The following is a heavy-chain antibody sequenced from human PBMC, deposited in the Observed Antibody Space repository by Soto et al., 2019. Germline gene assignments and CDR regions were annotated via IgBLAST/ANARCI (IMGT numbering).Heavy chain of an antibody. V-gene: IGHV3-11*05. CDR3: ARDHYGPGWFDP. J-gene: IGHJ5*02. CDR2: ISSSNSYT. D-gene: IGHD3-10*01. Sequence: GSLRLSCAASGFTFSDYYMNWIRQAPGKGLEWVSYISSSNSYTNYADSVKGRFTISRDNAKNSLYLQMNSLRAEDTAVYYRARDHYGPGWFDPWGQGTLVTVSS. CDR1: GFTFSDYY.